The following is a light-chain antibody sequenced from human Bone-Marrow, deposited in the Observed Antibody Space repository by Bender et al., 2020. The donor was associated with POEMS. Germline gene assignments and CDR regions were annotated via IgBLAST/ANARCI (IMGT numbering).Light chain of an antibody. Sequence: QSVLTQPPSASVTPGQRVTISCSGSSSNIGSNSVYWFQLLPGTAPKLLIYRNNQRPSGVPDRFSGSKSGTSASLAISGLRSEDEADYYCATWDDSLNGWVFGGGTKLTVL. J-gene: IGLJ3*02. CDR2: RNN. CDR3: ATWDDSLNGWV. CDR1: SSNIGSNS. V-gene: IGLV1-47*01.